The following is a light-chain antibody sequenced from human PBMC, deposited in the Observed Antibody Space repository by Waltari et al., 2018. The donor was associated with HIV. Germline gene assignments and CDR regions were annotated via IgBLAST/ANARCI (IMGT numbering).Light chain of an antibody. CDR2: EVS. J-gene: IGLJ1*01. CDR1: SSDVGGYNY. Sequence: QSALTQPASVPGSPGQSITISCTGTSSDVGGYNYVSWYQQHPGKAPKPLIYEVSIRPSGVSNRFSCSKSGNTASLTISGLQAEDEADYYCNSYTSSTTRVFGTGTKVTVL. CDR3: NSYTSSTTRV. V-gene: IGLV2-14*01.